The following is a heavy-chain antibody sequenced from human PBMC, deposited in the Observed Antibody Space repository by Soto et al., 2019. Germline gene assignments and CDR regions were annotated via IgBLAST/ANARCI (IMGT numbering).Heavy chain of an antibody. CDR2: IIPSFGTA. CDR1: GGTFSSYA. D-gene: IGHD3-22*01. Sequence: QVQLVQSGAEVKKPGSSVKVSCKASGGTFSSYAISWVRQAPGQGLEWMGGIIPSFGTANYAQKFQGRVTITADESTGTAYMELCCMRSEDSAMYYWSRDRGDYYDSRGYRDYCQHWGQGSLYTVSS. CDR3: SRDRGDYYDSRGYRDYCQH. V-gene: IGHV1-69*01. J-gene: IGHJ1*01.